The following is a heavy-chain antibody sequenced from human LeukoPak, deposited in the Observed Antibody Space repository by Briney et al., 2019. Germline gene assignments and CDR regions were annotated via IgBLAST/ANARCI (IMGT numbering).Heavy chain of an antibody. V-gene: IGHV4-59*01. D-gene: IGHD4-17*01. CDR2: IYYSGST. CDR3: ARWAGGDYPFDY. J-gene: IGHJ4*02. CDR1: GGSISRYY. Sequence: SETLSLTCTVSGGSISRYYWSWIRQPPGKGLEWIGYIYYSGSTDYNPSLQSRVTISVDTSENQFFLRLNSVTAADTAVYYCARWAGGDYPFDYWGQGSLVTV.